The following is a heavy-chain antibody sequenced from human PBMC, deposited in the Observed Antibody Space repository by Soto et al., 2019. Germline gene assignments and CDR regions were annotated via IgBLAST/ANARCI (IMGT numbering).Heavy chain of an antibody. V-gene: IGHV1-8*01. CDR2: MNPNSGNT. Sequence: QVQLVQSGAEVKKPGASVKVSCKASGYTFTSYDINWVRQATGQGREWMGWMNPNSGNTGYAQKFQGRVTMTRNTSKTTAYMELRSRRSEDTVVYYCAREMTTRGLEVWGPGTKVPVSS. J-gene: IGHJ6*02. CDR1: GYTFTSYD. D-gene: IGHD1-1*01. CDR3: AREMTTRGLEV.